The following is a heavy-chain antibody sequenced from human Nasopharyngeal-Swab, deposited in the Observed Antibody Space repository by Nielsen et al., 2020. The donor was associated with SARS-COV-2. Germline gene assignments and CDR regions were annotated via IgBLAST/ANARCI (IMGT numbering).Heavy chain of an antibody. CDR3: AGAYCGGDCYIAFDI. Sequence: GGSLRLSCAASGFSVSTKYMSWVRQAPGKGLEWVSYISSSGSTIYYADSVKGRFTISRDNAKNSLYLQMNSLRAEDTAVYYCAGAYCGGDCYIAFDIWGQGTMVTVSS. J-gene: IGHJ3*02. CDR2: ISSSGSTI. CDR1: GFSVSTKY. V-gene: IGHV3-11*01. D-gene: IGHD2-21*02.